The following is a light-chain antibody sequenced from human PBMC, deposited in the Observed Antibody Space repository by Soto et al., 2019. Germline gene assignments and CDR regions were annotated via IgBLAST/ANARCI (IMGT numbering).Light chain of an antibody. J-gene: IGKJ2*01. CDR1: QSISTN. CDR3: QQYHNWPPYT. CDR2: DAS. Sequence: EIVMTQSPATLSVSPGERATLSCRASQSISTNLAWYQQKAGQAPRLLIYDASTRATGIPARFSGSGSGTGFTLTISSLQSEDFAVYYCQQYHNWPPYTFGQGTKVEIK. V-gene: IGKV3-15*01.